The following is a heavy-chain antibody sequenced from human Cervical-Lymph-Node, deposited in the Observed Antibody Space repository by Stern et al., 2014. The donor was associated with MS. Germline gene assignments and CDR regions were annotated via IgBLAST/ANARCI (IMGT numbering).Heavy chain of an antibody. D-gene: IGHD1-26*01. CDR3: VHNRGVGASADY. V-gene: IGHV2-5*02. Sequence: QITLKESGPTLVKPTQTLTLTCTFSGFSLSTHGVGVGWIRQPPGKDLEWLALVFWDDDKRYSPSLKSRLTITRDTSENQVVLTVTNVDPVDTATYYCVHNRGVGASADYWGQGTLVTVSS. J-gene: IGHJ4*02. CDR1: GFSLSTHGVG. CDR2: VFWDDDK.